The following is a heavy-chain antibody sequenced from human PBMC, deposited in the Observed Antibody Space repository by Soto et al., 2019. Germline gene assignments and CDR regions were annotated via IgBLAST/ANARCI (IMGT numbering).Heavy chain of an antibody. CDR2: INTDGSVG. CDR1: GFTFSTYW. V-gene: IGHV3-7*03. D-gene: IGHD1-20*01. Sequence: EVQLLGSGGGLVQPGGSLRLSCVASGFTFSTYWMNWVRQAPGMGLEWVANINTDGSVGTYVDSVKGRFTTSRDNAKNSLYLQMNSLRDDDTAVYFCAGWGGHDYNDWGQGILVTVSS. CDR3: AGWGGHDYND. J-gene: IGHJ4*02.